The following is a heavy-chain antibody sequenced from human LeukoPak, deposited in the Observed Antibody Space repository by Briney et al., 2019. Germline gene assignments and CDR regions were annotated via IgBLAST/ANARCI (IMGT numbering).Heavy chain of an antibody. D-gene: IGHD3-22*01. V-gene: IGHV3-30*03. J-gene: IGHJ4*02. Sequence: GGSLRLSCAASGFTFSNYWMTWVRQAPGKGLEWVALIGHDGADKYYADSVKGRFLISRDNSKNMLFLQMNSLIIEDTAVYYCARNSDYYDYSPQSVWGQGTLVTVS. CDR2: IGHDGADK. CDR3: ARNSDYYDYSPQSV. CDR1: GFTFSNYW.